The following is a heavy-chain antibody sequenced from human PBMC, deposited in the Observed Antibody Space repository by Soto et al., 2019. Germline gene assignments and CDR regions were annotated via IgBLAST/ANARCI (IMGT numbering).Heavy chain of an antibody. V-gene: IGHV4-31*03. Sequence: SETLSLTCTVSGGSIGSGTFYWSWIRLHPGEGREWIGYIFDSGTTYYNPSLKSRVTISVDTSKNQFSLKLSSVTAADTAVYYCARVWGGAFDIWGQGTMVTVSS. CDR1: GGSIGSGTFY. J-gene: IGHJ3*02. CDR3: ARVWGGAFDI. D-gene: IGHD3-10*01. CDR2: IFDSGTT.